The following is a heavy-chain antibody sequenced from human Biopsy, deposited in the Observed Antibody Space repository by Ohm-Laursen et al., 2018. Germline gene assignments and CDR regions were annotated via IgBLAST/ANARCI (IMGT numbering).Heavy chain of an antibody. Sequence: ASVKVSCKASGYTFTGYHVHWVRQAPGQGLEWMGLINASTGDKHYAQKFQGRVTMTRDTSISTAYVDLSRLRSDDTAVYYCTRGGYYYDSLAYYYWFDPWGQGTLVTVSS. J-gene: IGHJ5*02. D-gene: IGHD3-22*01. CDR3: TRGGYYYDSLAYYYWFDP. V-gene: IGHV1-2*02. CDR2: INASTGDK. CDR1: GYTFTGYH.